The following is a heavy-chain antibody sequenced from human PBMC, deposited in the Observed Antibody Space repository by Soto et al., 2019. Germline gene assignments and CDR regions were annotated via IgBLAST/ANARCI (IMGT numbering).Heavy chain of an antibody. CDR2: IYSGGST. CDR1: GFTVSSNY. D-gene: IGHD5-18*01. V-gene: IGHV3-66*01. CDR3: ARDFRMWIQPPDYYYGMDV. J-gene: IGHJ6*02. Sequence: GGSLRLSCAASGFTVSSNYMSWVRQAPGKGLEWVSVIYSGGSTYYADSVKGRFTISRDNSKNTLYLQMNSLRAEDMAVYYCARDFRMWIQPPDYYYGMDVWGQGTTVTVSS.